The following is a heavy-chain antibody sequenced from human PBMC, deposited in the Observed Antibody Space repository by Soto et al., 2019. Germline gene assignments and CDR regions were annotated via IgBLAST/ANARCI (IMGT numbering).Heavy chain of an antibody. J-gene: IGHJ6*02. CDR2: IIPIFGTA. Sequence: ASVKVSCKASGGTFSSYAISWVRQAPGQGLEWMGGIIPIFGTANYAQKFQGRVTITADGSTSTAYMELSSLRSEDTAVYYCARDTRGLRFLEWLPSGDYYYGMDVWGQGTTVTVSS. CDR1: GGTFSSYA. CDR3: ARDTRGLRFLEWLPSGDYYYGMDV. V-gene: IGHV1-69*13. D-gene: IGHD3-3*01.